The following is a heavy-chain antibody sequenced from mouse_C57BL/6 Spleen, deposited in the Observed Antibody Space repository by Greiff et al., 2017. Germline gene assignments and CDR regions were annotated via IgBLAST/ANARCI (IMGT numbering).Heavy chain of an antibody. CDR3: ARRRVYGDYLDY. V-gene: IGHV1-76*01. CDR2: IYPGSGNT. D-gene: IGHD1-1*01. J-gene: IGHJ2*01. Sequence: VQLQQSGAELVRPGASVKLSCKASGYTFTDYYINWVKQRPGQGLEWIARIYPGSGNTYYNEKFKGKATLTAEKSSSTAYMQLSSLTSEDSAVYFCARRRVYGDYLDYWGQGTTLTVSS. CDR1: GYTFTDYY.